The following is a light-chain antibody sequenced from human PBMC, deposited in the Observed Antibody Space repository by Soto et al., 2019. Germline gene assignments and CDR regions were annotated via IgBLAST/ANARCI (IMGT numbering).Light chain of an antibody. CDR2: GAS. Sequence: EIVLTQSPGTLSLSPGERATLSCRASQSVSSSYLAWYQQKPGQAPRLLLYGASSRAAGIPDRFSGSGSGTDFTLTISRLEPEDFAVYYCQQSSSSLTFGGGTKVDIK. CDR3: QQSSSSLT. CDR1: QSVSSSY. J-gene: IGKJ4*01. V-gene: IGKV3-20*01.